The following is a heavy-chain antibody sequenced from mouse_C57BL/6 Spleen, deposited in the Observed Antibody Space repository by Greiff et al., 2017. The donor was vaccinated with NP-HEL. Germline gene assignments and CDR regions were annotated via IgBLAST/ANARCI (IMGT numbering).Heavy chain of an antibody. CDR3: ARSGYYSWYFDV. Sequence: VQLQQSGPELVKPGASVKISCKASGYAFSSSWMNWVKQRPGKGLEWIGRIYPGDGDTNYNGKFKGKATLTADKSSSTAYLQLSSLTSEDTAVYYCARSGYYSWYFDVWGTGTTVTVSS. CDR2: IYPGDGDT. CDR1: GYAFSSSW. D-gene: IGHD2-12*01. V-gene: IGHV1-82*01. J-gene: IGHJ1*03.